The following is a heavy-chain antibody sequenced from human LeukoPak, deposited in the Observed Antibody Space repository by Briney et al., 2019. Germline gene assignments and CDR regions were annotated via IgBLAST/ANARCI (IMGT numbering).Heavy chain of an antibody. J-gene: IGHJ5*02. V-gene: IGHV3-30*04. CDR1: GFTFSSYT. D-gene: IGHD3-22*01. CDR2: ISYDGSNK. CDR3: ARADSYYYDSSGPNDWFDP. Sequence: EPGGSLRLSCAASGFTFSSYTMHWVRQAPGKGLGWVALISYDGSNKYYADSVKGRFTISRDNAKNTLYLQMNSLRAEDTAVYYCARADSYYYDSSGPNDWFDPWGQGTLVTVSS.